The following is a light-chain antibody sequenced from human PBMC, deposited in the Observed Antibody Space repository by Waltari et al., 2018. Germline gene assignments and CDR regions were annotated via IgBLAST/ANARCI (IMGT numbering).Light chain of an antibody. Sequence: SSEVTQDPHVSVALGQTVTITSRGDSCRSNYASWYRQRQGQAPVLVLYGQERPSGIPDRFSGSTSGDTAYLTITGAQAGDEADYYCLSRDTPSTRVFGGGTRLTVV. V-gene: IGLV3-19*01. CDR2: GQE. CDR3: LSRDTPSTRV. J-gene: IGLJ3*02. CDR1: SCRSNY.